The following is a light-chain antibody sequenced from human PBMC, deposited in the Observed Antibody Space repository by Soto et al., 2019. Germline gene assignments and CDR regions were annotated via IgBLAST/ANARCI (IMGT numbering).Light chain of an antibody. V-gene: IGLV1-47*01. CDR1: SSNIGSNY. Sequence: QPVLTQPPSASGTPGQRVTISCSGSSSNIGSNYVYWYQQLQGTAPKLLIYRNNQRPSGVPDRFSGSKSGTSASLAISGLRSEDEANYYCVAWDDSLSGVVFGGGTKLTVL. CDR3: VAWDDSLSGVV. J-gene: IGLJ3*02. CDR2: RNN.